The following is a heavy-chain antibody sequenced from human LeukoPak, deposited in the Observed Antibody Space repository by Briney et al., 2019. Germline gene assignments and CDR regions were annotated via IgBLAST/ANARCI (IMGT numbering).Heavy chain of an antibody. Sequence: SETLSLTCTVSGGSINGGNYYWTWLRQPAGTGLEWIGRISPSGSTNHNPSLTSRVTISVDTSKNQFSLKLNFVTAADTAVYYCARVSYQEGVDYWGQGTLVTVSS. CDR2: ISPSGST. D-gene: IGHD2-2*01. CDR1: GGSINGGNYY. J-gene: IGHJ4*02. CDR3: ARVSYQEGVDY. V-gene: IGHV4-61*02.